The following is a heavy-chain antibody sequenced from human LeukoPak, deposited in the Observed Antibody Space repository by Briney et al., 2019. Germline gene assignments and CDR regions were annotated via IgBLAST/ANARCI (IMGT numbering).Heavy chain of an antibody. CDR3: ARDLMEWLPFGY. D-gene: IGHD3-3*01. Sequence: GGSLRLSCAASGFTFSSHAMSWVRQAPGEGLEWVSAISGSGVSTYYADSVKGRFTISRDNSKNTLYLQMNSLRAEDTAVYYCARDLMEWLPFGYWGQGTLVTVSS. CDR2: ISGSGVST. J-gene: IGHJ4*02. V-gene: IGHV3-23*01. CDR1: GFTFSSHA.